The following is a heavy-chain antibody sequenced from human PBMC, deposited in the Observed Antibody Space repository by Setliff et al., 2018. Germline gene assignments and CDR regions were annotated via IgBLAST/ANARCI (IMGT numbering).Heavy chain of an antibody. D-gene: IGHD3-22*01. CDR1: GYRFIVYY. J-gene: IGHJ6*03. CDR3: ARARTDYYDRGRRSHYYIDV. V-gene: IGHV1-69-2*01. CDR2: VDPKDGQA. Sequence: ASVKVSCKGSGYRFIVYYIHWVRQTPGKGLEWMGRVDPKDGQAIYAKKFQGRFTMTWDTSISTAYMELNNVKFEDTAVYYCARARTDYYDRGRRSHYYIDVWARGATVTVSS.